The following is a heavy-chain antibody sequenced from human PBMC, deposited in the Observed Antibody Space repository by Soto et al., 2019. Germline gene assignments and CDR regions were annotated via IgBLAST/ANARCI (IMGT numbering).Heavy chain of an antibody. V-gene: IGHV3-74*01. J-gene: IGHJ4*02. D-gene: IGHD3-3*01. CDR1: GFTFSSYW. CDR2: INSDGSST. CDR3: ARDGGAYDFWSGYYTGIDY. Sequence: LRLSCAASGFTFSSYWMHWVRQAPGKGLVWVSRINSDGSSTSYADSVKGRFTISRDNAKNTLYLQMNSLRAEDTAVYYCARDGGAYDFWSGYYTGIDYWGQGTLVTVSS.